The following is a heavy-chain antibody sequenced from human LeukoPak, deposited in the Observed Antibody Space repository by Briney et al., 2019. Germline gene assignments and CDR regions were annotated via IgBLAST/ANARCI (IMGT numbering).Heavy chain of an antibody. D-gene: IGHD2-15*01. Sequence: PSETLSLTCTVSGVSISSSSYYWGWIRQPPGKGLEWIGSIYYSGSTYYNPSLKSRVTISVDTSKNQFSLKLSSVTAADTAVYYCARENCSGGSCYSIYYYYYMDVWGKGTTVTVSS. CDR1: GVSISSSSYY. CDR2: IYYSGST. J-gene: IGHJ6*03. V-gene: IGHV4-39*07. CDR3: ARENCSGGSCYSIYYYYYMDV.